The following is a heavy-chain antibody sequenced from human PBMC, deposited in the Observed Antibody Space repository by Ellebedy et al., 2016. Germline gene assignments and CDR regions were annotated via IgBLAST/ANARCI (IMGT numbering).Heavy chain of an antibody. V-gene: IGHV3-48*02. J-gene: IGHJ4*02. CDR2: IRRSGDSV. CDR3: ALRFDY. Sequence: GESLKISCAVSGFPFSKFLMNWVRQAPGKGLEWVSYIRRSGDSVYYADSVKGRFTVSRDNAKNSLYLQMNNLRDEDTAVYYCALRFDYWGQGALVTVSS. CDR1: GFPFSKFL.